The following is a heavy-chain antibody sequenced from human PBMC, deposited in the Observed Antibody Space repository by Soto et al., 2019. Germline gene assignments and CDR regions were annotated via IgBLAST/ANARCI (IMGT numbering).Heavy chain of an antibody. CDR3: ARFRLVDTAMVYYYYYGMDV. Sequence: PSVKVCCKDTCYAFTSYGISWVRQAPGQGLEWMGWISAYNGNTNYAQKLQGRVTMTTDTSTSTAYMELRSLRSDDTAVYYCARFRLVDTAMVYYYYYGMDVWGQGTTVPVSS. CDR1: CYAFTSYG. J-gene: IGHJ6*02. D-gene: IGHD5-18*01. V-gene: IGHV1-18*04. CDR2: ISAYNGNT.